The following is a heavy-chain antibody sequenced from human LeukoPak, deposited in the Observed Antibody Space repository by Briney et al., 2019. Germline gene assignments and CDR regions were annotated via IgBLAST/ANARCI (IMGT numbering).Heavy chain of an antibody. CDR2: IKEDGSEK. J-gene: IGHJ5*02. V-gene: IGHV3-7*01. D-gene: IGHD6-19*01. Sequence: GGSLRLSCAASGFTFSSYSMNWVRQAPGKGLEWVASIKEDGSEKYYVDSVKGRFTISRDNAKNSLYLQMNSLRAEDTAMYYCASSGWYSTPNWFDPWGQGTLVIVSS. CDR3: ASSGWYSTPNWFDP. CDR1: GFTFSSYS.